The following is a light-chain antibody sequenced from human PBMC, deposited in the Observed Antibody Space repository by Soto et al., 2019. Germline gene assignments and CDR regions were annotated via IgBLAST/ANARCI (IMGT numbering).Light chain of an antibody. CDR2: DAS. J-gene: IGKJ5*01. V-gene: IGKV3D-15*01. CDR3: QQANSFPIT. Sequence: EIVMTQSPATLSVSPGERATLSCRASQGVSSNLAWYQQKPGQAPRLLIYDASNRATGIPARFSGSRSGAEFTLTINSLQSEDFATYYCQQANSFPITFGQGTRLENK. CDR1: QGVSSN.